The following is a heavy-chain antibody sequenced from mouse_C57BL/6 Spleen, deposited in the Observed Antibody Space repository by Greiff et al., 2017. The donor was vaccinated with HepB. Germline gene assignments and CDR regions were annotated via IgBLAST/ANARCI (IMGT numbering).Heavy chain of an antibody. CDR3: ASAARDAWFAY. Sequence: VQLQQSGAELARPGASVKLSCKASGYTFTSYGISWVKQRTGQGLEWIGEIYPRSGNTYYNEKFKGKATLTADKSSSTAYMELRSLTSEDSAVYDCASAARDAWFAYWGQGTLVTVAA. CDR1: GYTFTSYG. J-gene: IGHJ3*01. D-gene: IGHD3-3*01. CDR2: IYPRSGNT. V-gene: IGHV1-81*01.